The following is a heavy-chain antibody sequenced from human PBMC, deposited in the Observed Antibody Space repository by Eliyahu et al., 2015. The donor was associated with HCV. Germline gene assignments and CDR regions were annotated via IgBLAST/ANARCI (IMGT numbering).Heavy chain of an antibody. CDR2: MNPNSGNT. Sequence: QVQLVQSGAEVKKPGASVKVSCKASGYTFTSYDINWVRXATGQGLEWMGWMNPNSGNTGYAQKFQGRVTMTRNTSISTAYMELSSLRSEDTAVYYCARMARARRGGSSQSGRSAYYYYYGMDVWGQGTTVTVSS. CDR1: GYTFTSYD. V-gene: IGHV1-8*01. J-gene: IGHJ6*02. D-gene: IGHD2-15*01. CDR3: ARMARARRGGSSQSGRSAYYYYYGMDV.